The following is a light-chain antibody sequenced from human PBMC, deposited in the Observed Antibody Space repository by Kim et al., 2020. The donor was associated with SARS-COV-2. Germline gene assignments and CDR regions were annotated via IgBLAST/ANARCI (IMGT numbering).Light chain of an antibody. Sequence: DIQMTQSPSTLSASVGDTVTITCRASQSITSGLAWYQQKPGKAPKLLIYAVSSLDSGVPSRFSGSGSGTQFTLTISSLQPDYFATYYCQQHNGYFGGGTTVDIK. J-gene: IGKJ4*01. CDR1: QSITSG. CDR3: QQHNGY. V-gene: IGKV1-5*01. CDR2: AVS.